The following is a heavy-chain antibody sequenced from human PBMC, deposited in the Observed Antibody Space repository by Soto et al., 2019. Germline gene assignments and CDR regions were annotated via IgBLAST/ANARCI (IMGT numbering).Heavy chain of an antibody. CDR2: IYSGGST. CDR1: GFTVSSNY. CDR3: ARDRGWNTGWLDP. D-gene: IGHD3-10*01. V-gene: IGHV3-53*01. J-gene: IGHJ5*02. Sequence: EVQLVESGGGLIQPGGSLRLSCAASGFTVSSNYMSWVRQAPGKRLEWVSIIYSGGSTYYADSVKGRFTISRDNSKNTLYLQLNSLRAEDTAVYYWARDRGWNTGWLDPWGQGTLVTVSS.